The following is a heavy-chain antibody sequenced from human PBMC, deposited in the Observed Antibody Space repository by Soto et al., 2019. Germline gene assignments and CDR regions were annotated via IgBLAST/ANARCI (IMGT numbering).Heavy chain of an antibody. CDR1: GFTFSTYG. J-gene: IGHJ4*02. D-gene: IGHD6-19*01. CDR2: ITQNGRIK. V-gene: IGHV3-30*18. CDR3: AKGSRSSATGRFFFDY. Sequence: GGSLRLSCAASGFTFSTYGMHWVRQAPGKGLEWVAVITQNGRIKYYAESVKGRFTISRDNSKDTVYLQMNILSGDDTAVYYCAKGSRSSATGRFFFDYWGQGTLVTVSS.